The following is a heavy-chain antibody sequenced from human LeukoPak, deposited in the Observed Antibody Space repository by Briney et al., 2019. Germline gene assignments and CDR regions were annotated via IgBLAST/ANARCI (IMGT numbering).Heavy chain of an antibody. J-gene: IGHJ4*02. CDR1: GFTFSSYG. Sequence: GRSLRLSCAASGFTFSSYGMHWVRQAPGKGLEWVAVISYDGSNKYYADSVKGRFTISRDNSKNTLYLQMNSLRAEDTAVYYCAKDRWAPEDGGDYWGQGTLVTVSS. CDR3: AKDRWAPEDGGDY. CDR2: ISYDGSNK. V-gene: IGHV3-30*18. D-gene: IGHD4-23*01.